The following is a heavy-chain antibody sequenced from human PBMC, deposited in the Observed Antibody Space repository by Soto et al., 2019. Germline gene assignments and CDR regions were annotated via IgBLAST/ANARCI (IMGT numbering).Heavy chain of an antibody. CDR3: AKSLGYCSGGSCYGIYYYYYYYMDV. CDR2: ISGSGGST. V-gene: IGHV3-23*01. J-gene: IGHJ6*03. D-gene: IGHD2-15*01. Sequence: EVQLLESGGGLVQPGGSLRLSCAASGFTFSSYAMSWVRQAPGKGLEWVSAISGSGGSTYYADSVKGRFTISRDNSKNTLYLQMNSLRAEDTAVYYCAKSLGYCSGGSCYGIYYYYYYYMDVWGKGTTVTVSS. CDR1: GFTFSSYA.